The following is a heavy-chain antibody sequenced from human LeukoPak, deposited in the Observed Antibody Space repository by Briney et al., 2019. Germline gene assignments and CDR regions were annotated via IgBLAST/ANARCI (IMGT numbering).Heavy chain of an antibody. CDR3: ARELESSSWYGYMDV. V-gene: IGHV3-7*01. Sequence: PGGSLRLSCAASGFTFSSYWMSWVRQAPGKGLEWVANIKQDGSEKYYVDSVKGRFTISRDNAKNSLYLQMNSLRAEDTAVYYCARELESSSWYGYMDVWGKGTTVTVSS. J-gene: IGHJ6*03. D-gene: IGHD6-13*01. CDR2: IKQDGSEK. CDR1: GFTFSSYW.